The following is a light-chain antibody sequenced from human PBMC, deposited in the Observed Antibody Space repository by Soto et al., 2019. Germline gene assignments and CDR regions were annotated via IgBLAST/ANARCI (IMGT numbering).Light chain of an antibody. Sequence: ETVMTQSPATLSVSPGERATLSCRASQSVSSSYLAWYQQKPGQAPRLLIYGASSRATGIPDRFSGSGSETDFTLTISRLEPEDFAVYYCQQYGSSPPTWTFGQGTKVDIK. J-gene: IGKJ1*01. CDR1: QSVSSSY. CDR3: QQYGSSPPTWT. V-gene: IGKV3-20*01. CDR2: GAS.